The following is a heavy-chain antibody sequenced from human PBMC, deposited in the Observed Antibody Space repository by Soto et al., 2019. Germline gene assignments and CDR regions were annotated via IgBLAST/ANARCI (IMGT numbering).Heavy chain of an antibody. CDR2: IYHSGSF. V-gene: IGHV4-31*03. D-gene: IGHD2-15*01. CDR1: GGSISSGGSY. CDR3: ARSSIVVVAFDI. J-gene: IGHJ3*02. Sequence: PSETLSLTCTVSGGSISSGGSYWNWIRQRPGKGLEWIGYIYHSGSFYYTPSLKSRAIISADTSKNQFALKLSSVTAADTAVYYCARSSIVVVAFDIWGQGTMVTVSS.